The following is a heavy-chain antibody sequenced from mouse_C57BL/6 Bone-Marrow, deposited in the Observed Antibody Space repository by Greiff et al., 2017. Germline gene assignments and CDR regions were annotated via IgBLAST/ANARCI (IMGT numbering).Heavy chain of an antibody. V-gene: IGHV1-64*01. J-gene: IGHJ4*01. D-gene: IGHD2-3*01. CDR2: INPNSGST. CDR1: GYTFTSYW. CDR3: AREKGLLRYCAMDY. Sequence: QVQLQQPGAELVKPGASVKLSCKASGYTFTSYWMHWVKQRPGQGLEWIGMINPNSGSTNYNEKFKSKATLTVDKSSSTAYMQLSSLTSEDSAVYDCAREKGLLRYCAMDYWCQGTSVTVSS.